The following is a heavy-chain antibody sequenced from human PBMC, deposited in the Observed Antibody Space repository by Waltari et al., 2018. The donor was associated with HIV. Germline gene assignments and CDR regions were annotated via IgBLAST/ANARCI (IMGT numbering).Heavy chain of an antibody. CDR3: VTDAVAVPLDTAY. Sequence: EVHLVGSGGGLVKPGGSLRVSCTVPGFPFINAWMSWVRQAPGKGLEWLGRIKSKNDGGTIDYAAPVKDRFTILRDDSKHTLYLEMSSLKIEDTGIYYCVTDAVAVPLDTAYWGQGTLVTVSS. CDR1: GFPFINAW. J-gene: IGHJ4*02. V-gene: IGHV3-15*01. D-gene: IGHD2-21*01. CDR2: IKSKNDGGTI.